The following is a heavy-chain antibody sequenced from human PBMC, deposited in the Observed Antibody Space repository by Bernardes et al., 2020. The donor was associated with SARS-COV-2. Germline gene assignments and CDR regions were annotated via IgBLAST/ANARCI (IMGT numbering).Heavy chain of an antibody. V-gene: IGHV1-18*01. CDR3: ARVGYCTTISCPAYYYYGMDV. CDR2: ISAYNGNT. Sequence: ASVKVSCKASGYTFTSYGISWVRQAPGQGLEWMGWISAYNGNTNYAEKFQGRVTTTTDASTNTAYMELRSLRSDDTAVYYCARVGYCTTISCPAYYYYGMDVWGQGTTVTVSS. J-gene: IGHJ6*02. CDR1: GYTFTSYG. D-gene: IGHD2-2*01.